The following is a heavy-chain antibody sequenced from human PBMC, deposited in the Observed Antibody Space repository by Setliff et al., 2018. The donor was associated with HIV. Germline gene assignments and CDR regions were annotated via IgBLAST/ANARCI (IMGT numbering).Heavy chain of an antibody. Sequence: ASVTVSCKASGYTFTSYGISWVRQAPGQGLECMGWISAYNGNTNYAQKLQGRLTMTRDTSISTAYMEVSRLRSDDTAVYYCARDHCSSSGCYEYSYYGMDVWGQGTTVTVSS. J-gene: IGHJ6*02. CDR3: ARDHCSSSGCYEYSYYGMDV. CDR2: ISAYNGNT. D-gene: IGHD2-2*01. V-gene: IGHV1-18*01. CDR1: GYTFTSYG.